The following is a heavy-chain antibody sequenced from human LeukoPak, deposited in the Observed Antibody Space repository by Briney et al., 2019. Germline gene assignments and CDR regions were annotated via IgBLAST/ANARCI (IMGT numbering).Heavy chain of an antibody. CDR1: GFTFSSYA. J-gene: IGHJ4*02. Sequence: GALRLSCAASGFTFSSYAMHWVRQAPGKGLEYVSAISSNGGSTYYANSVKGRFTISRDNSKNTLYLQMGSLRAEDMAVYYCARGGYAAVARGSFDYWGQGTLVTVSS. V-gene: IGHV3-64*01. CDR3: ARGGYAAVARGSFDY. CDR2: ISSNGGST. D-gene: IGHD6-19*01.